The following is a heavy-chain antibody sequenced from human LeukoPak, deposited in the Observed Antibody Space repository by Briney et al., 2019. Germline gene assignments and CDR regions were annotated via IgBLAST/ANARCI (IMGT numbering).Heavy chain of an antibody. Sequence: GGSLRLSCSASGFPFSSYAMHRVRQAPGKGLEYVSAISGDGGSTYYANSVKGRFTISRDNSKNTLYLQMGSLRAEDMAIYHCARDYSSGWSNWFDPWGQGTLVTVSS. V-gene: IGHV3-64*01. J-gene: IGHJ5*02. CDR1: GFPFSSYA. CDR2: ISGDGGST. CDR3: ARDYSSGWSNWFDP. D-gene: IGHD6-19*01.